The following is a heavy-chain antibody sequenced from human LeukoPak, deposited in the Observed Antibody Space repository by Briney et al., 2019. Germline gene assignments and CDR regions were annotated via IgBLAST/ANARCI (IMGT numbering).Heavy chain of an antibody. CDR1: GFTFEDFA. J-gene: IGHJ3*01. CDR2: INWNARRV. D-gene: IGHD3-22*01. V-gene: IGHV3-9*01. CDR3: AKTHDGSGFLNDAFDV. Sequence: GGSVRLSCEGSGFTFEDFAVHWVRQAPGKGLEWVSGINWNARRVGYADSVKGRFTVSRDNARKSVYLQMNSLGLGDTAVYYCAKTHDGSGFLNDAFDVWGQGTMVTVS.